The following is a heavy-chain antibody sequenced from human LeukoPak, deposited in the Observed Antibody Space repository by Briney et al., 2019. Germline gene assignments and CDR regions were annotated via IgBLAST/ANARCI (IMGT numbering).Heavy chain of an antibody. J-gene: IGHJ4*02. D-gene: IGHD5-18*01. CDR3: ARGGHSYADDY. V-gene: IGHV1-2*02. CDR1: GHTFTGVY. Sequence: GASVNVSCKTSGHTFTGVYTRCGRHAPGQGREWMGWINPNSGGANYAQKLQGRVTMNRDTSISTAYMELGRLRSDDPADYYCARGGHSYADDYWGQGPMVTVP. CDR2: INPNSGGA.